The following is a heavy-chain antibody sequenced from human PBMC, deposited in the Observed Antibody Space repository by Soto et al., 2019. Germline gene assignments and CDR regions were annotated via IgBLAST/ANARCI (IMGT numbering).Heavy chain of an antibody. J-gene: IGHJ6*02. CDR2: SNAGNGNT. CDR3: ARVSSSIVVVPDYGMDV. Sequence: ASVKVSCTSSGYTFTTYSMHWVRQAPGQRLEWMGWSNAGNGNTKYSQKFQGRVTLTTDTSTSTAYMEVRSLRTDDTAVYYCARVSSSIVVVPDYGMDVWGQGTTVTVAS. D-gene: IGHD2-2*01. CDR1: GYTFTTYS. V-gene: IGHV1-3*01.